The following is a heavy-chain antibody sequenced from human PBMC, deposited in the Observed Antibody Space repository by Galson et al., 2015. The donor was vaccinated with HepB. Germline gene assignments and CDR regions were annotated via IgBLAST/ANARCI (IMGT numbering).Heavy chain of an antibody. D-gene: IGHD3-22*01. J-gene: IGHJ4*02. CDR2: ISYDGSNK. V-gene: IGHV3-30*18. CDR3: AKASYDSSGYYNGFDY. CDR1: GFTFSSYG. Sequence: SLRLSCAASGFTFSSYGMHWVRQAPGKGLEWVAVISYDGSNKYYADSVKGRFTISRDNSKNTLYLQMNSLRAEDTAVYYCAKASYDSSGYYNGFDYWGQGTLVTVSS.